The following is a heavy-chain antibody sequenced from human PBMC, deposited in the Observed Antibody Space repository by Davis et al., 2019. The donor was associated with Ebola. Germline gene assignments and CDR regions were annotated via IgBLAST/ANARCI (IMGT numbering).Heavy chain of an antibody. CDR2: INPNDGRT. D-gene: IGHD1-7*01. Sequence: ASVKVSCKASGYTFTNYYMHWVRQAPGQGLEWMGMINPNDGRTIYAQKFQGRVTMTRDTSTSTVYVDLSSLRSEDTAVYYCARGFYNWNFQDYFDYWGQGTLVTVSS. CDR3: ARGFYNWNFQDYFDY. CDR1: GYTFTNYY. V-gene: IGHV1-46*01. J-gene: IGHJ4*02.